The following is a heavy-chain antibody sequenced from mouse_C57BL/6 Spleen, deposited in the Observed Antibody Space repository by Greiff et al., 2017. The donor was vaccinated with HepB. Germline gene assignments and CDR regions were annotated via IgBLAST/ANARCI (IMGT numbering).Heavy chain of an antibody. J-gene: IGHJ3*01. D-gene: IGHD3-2*02. CDR2: INPNYGTT. V-gene: IGHV1-39*01. Sequence: EVQLVESGPELVKPGASVKISCKASGYSFTDYNMNWVKQSNGKSLEWIGVINPNYGTTSYNQKFKGKATLTVDQSSSTAYMQLNSLTSEDSAVYYCTRGTAQATWFAYWGQGTLVTVSA. CDR1: GYSFTDYN. CDR3: TRGTAQATWFAY.